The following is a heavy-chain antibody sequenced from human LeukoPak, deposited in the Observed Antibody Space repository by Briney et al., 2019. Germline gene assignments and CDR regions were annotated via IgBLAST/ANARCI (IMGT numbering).Heavy chain of an antibody. V-gene: IGHV3-30*02. J-gene: IGHJ3*02. CDR3: AKEWSYDYSSPVGAFDI. CDR2: IRYDETNK. Sequence: GGSLRLSCAASEFTFSSYGMHWVRQAPGKGLEWVAFIRYDETNKYYADSVKGRFTISRDNSRNTLYLQMSSLRAEDTAVYYCAKEWSYDYSSPVGAFDIWGQGTMVTVSS. CDR1: EFTFSSYG. D-gene: IGHD6-13*01.